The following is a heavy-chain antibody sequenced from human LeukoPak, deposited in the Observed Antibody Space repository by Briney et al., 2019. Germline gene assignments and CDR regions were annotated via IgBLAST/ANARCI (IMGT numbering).Heavy chain of an antibody. CDR2: IRYDGSNK. Sequence: PGGSLRLSCAASGFTFSSYGMHWVRQAPGKGLEWVAFIRYDGSNKYYADSVKGPFTISRDNSKNTLYLQMNSLRAEDTAVYYCAKGSGDYSDSSGYYKTGLFDYWGQGTLVTVSS. CDR3: AKGSGDYSDSSGYYKTGLFDY. V-gene: IGHV3-30*02. J-gene: IGHJ4*02. D-gene: IGHD3-22*01. CDR1: GFTFSSYG.